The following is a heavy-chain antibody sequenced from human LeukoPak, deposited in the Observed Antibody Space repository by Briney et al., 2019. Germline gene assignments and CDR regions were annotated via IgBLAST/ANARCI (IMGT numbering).Heavy chain of an antibody. CDR1: GGTFSSYA. CDR3: ARVRGPQGYYFDY. Sequence: SVTVSCKASGGTFSSYAISWVRQAPGQGLEWMGGIIPIFGTANYAQKFQGRVMITADKSTSTAYMELSSLRSEDTAVYYCARVRGPQGYYFDYWGQGTLVTVSS. D-gene: IGHD3-16*01. V-gene: IGHV1-69*06. J-gene: IGHJ4*02. CDR2: IIPIFGTA.